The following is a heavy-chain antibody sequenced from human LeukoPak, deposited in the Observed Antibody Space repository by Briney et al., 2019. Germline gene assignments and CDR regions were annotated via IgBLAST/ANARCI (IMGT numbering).Heavy chain of an antibody. CDR2: IIPILGIA. CDR3: ARDLGEPRDNFAPLNWFDP. D-gene: IGHD3-16*01. J-gene: IGHJ5*02. CDR1: GGTFSSYA. V-gene: IGHV1-69*04. Sequence: SVKVSCKASGGTFSSYAISWVRQAPGQGLEWMGRIIPILGIANYAQKFKGRVTITADKSTSTAYMELSSLRSEDTAVYYCARDLGEPRDNFAPLNWFDPWGQGTLVTVSS.